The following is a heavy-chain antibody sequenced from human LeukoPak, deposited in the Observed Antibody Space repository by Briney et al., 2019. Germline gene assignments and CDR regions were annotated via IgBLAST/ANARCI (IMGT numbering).Heavy chain of an antibody. V-gene: IGHV3-7*01. Sequence: GGSLRLSRAASGFTFSSYWMSWVRQAPGKGLEWVANIKQGGSEKYYVDSVKGRFTISRDNAKNSLYLQMNSLRAEDTAVYYCARDGGSGWPSFDYWGQGTLVTVSS. CDR3: ARDGGSGWPSFDY. J-gene: IGHJ4*02. CDR1: GFTFSSYW. D-gene: IGHD6-19*01. CDR2: IKQGGSEK.